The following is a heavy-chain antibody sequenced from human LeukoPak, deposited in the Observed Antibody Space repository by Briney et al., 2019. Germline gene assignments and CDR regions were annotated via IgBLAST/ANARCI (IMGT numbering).Heavy chain of an antibody. CDR1: GDSINNFY. V-gene: IGHV4-4*07. D-gene: IGHD3-9*01. CDR3: ARNALLSDSDYGMDV. Sequence: SETLSLTCTVSGDSINNFYWSWIRQPAGKGLEWIGRIYSSGFSNYSPSLKSRVTMSVDVSKNQFSLKVTSVTAADTAVYYCARNALLSDSDYGMDVWGQGATVTVSS. J-gene: IGHJ6*02. CDR2: IYSSGFS.